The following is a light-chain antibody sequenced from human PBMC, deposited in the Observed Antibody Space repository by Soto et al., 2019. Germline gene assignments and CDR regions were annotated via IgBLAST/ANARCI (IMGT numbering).Light chain of an antibody. Sequence: QSVLPQPPSASGTPGQRVTISCSGSSSNIGSNYVYWYQQLPGTAPKLLIYRNNQRPSGGPDRFSGSKSGTSASLAISGLRSEDEAYYYCAAWDDSLSGRVFGGGTKLT. CDR2: RNN. CDR3: AAWDDSLSGRV. CDR1: SSNIGSNY. J-gene: IGLJ2*01. V-gene: IGLV1-47*01.